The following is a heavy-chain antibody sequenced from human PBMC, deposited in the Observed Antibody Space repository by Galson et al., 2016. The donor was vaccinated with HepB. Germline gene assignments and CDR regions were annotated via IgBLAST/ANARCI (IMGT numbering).Heavy chain of an antibody. V-gene: IGHV4-39*01. D-gene: IGHD5-24*01. Sequence: SETLSLTCTASGGSISSVGYYWGWIRQPPGKGLEWIGRIYFNGRAYSIPSRKSRVTISVDTSKNQFSLTLSSVTAADTAVYYCARHYGYNYGHVDYWGQGTLVTVSS. CDR3: ARHYGYNYGHVDY. CDR2: IYFNGRA. CDR1: GGSISSVGYY. J-gene: IGHJ4*02.